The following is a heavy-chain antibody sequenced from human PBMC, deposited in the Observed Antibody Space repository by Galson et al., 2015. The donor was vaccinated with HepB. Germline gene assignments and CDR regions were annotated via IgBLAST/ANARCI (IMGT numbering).Heavy chain of an antibody. CDR2: IYYSGST. D-gene: IGHD3-22*01. CDR3: ARDVIYYDSSGYYYYYFDY. V-gene: IGHV4-39*07. CDR1: GGSISSSSYY. Sequence: LSLTCTVSGGSISSSSYYWGWIRQPPGKGLEWIGSIYYSGSTYYNPSLKSRVTISVDTSKNQFSLKLSSVTAADTAVYYCARDVIYYDSSGYYYYYFDYWGQGTLVTVSS. J-gene: IGHJ4*02.